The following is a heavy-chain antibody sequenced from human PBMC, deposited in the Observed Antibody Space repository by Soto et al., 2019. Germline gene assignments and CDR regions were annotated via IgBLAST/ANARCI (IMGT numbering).Heavy chain of an antibody. CDR1: GGSISSYY. D-gene: IGHD6-13*01. V-gene: IGHV4-59*08. CDR2: IYYSGST. J-gene: IGHJ5*02. CDR3: ARFTRGSWKTLGWFDP. Sequence: SETLSLTCTVSGGSISSYYWSWIRQPPGKGLEWIGYIYYSGSTNYNPSLKSRVTISVDTSKNQFSLKLSSVTAADTAVYYCARFTRGSWKTLGWFDPWGQGTLVTVSS.